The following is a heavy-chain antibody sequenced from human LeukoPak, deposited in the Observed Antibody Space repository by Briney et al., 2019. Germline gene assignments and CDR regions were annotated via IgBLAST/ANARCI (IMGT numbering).Heavy chain of an antibody. J-gene: IGHJ4*02. CDR2: INPNSGGT. D-gene: IGHD6-19*01. CDR1: GYTFTGYY. CDR3: ARSGYSSGWYYFDY. Sequence: ASVKVSCKASGYTFTGYYMHWARQAPGQGLEWMGRINPNSGGTNYAQKFQGRVTMTRDTSISTAYMELSRLRSDDTAVYYCARSGYSSGWYYFDYWGQGTLVTVSS. V-gene: IGHV1-2*06.